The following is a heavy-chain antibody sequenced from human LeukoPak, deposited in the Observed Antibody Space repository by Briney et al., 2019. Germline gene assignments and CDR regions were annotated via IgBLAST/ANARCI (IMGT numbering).Heavy chain of an antibody. Sequence: GGSLRLSCAASGFIFSTYVMHWVRQAPGKGLEWVAVISYDGSNKCADSVKGRFTISRDNSKNTLFLQMNTLRAEDTAVYYCAKEPYYYDRSGYYHYFDCWGQGTLVTVSS. CDR1: GFIFSTYV. J-gene: IGHJ4*02. V-gene: IGHV3-30-3*01. CDR2: ISYDGSNK. D-gene: IGHD3-22*01. CDR3: AKEPYYYDRSGYYHYFDC.